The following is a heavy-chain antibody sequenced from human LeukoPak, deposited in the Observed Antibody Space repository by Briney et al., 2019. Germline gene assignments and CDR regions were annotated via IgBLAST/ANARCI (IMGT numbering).Heavy chain of an antibody. CDR2: ISAYNGNT. CDR1: GGTFSSYA. D-gene: IGHD5-18*01. CDR3: ARDYTAMVAGY. J-gene: IGHJ4*02. V-gene: IGHV1-18*01. Sequence: ASVKVSCKASGGTFSSYAISWVRQAPGQGLEWMGWISAYNGNTNYAQKLQGRVTMTTDTSTSTAYMELRSLRSDDTAVYYCARDYTAMVAGYWGQGTLVTVSS.